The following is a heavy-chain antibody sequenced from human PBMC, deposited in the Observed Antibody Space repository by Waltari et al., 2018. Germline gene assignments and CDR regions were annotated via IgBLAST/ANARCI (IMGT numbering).Heavy chain of an antibody. CDR1: GYTFTSSA. J-gene: IGHJ4*02. D-gene: IGHD6-13*01. Sequence: QVQLVQSGAEVKKPGASVKVSCKASGYTFTSSAMHWLRQAPGQRLEWMGWINAGNGNTKYSQKFQGRVTITRDTSASTAYMELSSLRSEDTAVYYCARDSDVRDSSSWYEDYFDYWGQGTLVTVSS. CDR3: ARDSDVRDSSSWYEDYFDY. V-gene: IGHV1-3*01. CDR2: INAGNGNT.